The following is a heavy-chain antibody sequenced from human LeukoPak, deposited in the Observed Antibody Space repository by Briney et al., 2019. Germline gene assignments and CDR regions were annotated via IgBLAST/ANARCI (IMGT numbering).Heavy chain of an antibody. CDR2: IYTSGST. J-gene: IGHJ5*02. D-gene: IGHD3-10*01. CDR3: ARMVSSPFGFDP. V-gene: IGHV4-4*09. Sequence: SETLSLTCTVSGGSISSYYWSWIRQPPGKGLEWIGYIYTSGSTNYNPSLKSRVTISVDTSKNQFSLKLSSETAADTAVYYCARMVSSPFGFDPWGQGTLVTVSS. CDR1: GGSISSYY.